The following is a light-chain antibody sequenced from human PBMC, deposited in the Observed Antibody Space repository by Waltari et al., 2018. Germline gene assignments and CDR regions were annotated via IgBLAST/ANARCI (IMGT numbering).Light chain of an antibody. V-gene: IGKV4-1*01. J-gene: IGKJ5*01. CDR2: WAS. CDR3: QQYLTTPLT. CDR1: QSVLYTSNNKNN. Sequence: DIVMTQSPDSLAGSLGERVTIDCKSSQSVLYTSNNKNNLAWYQQRPGQPPKLLIYWASTRESGVPDRFSGSGSGTDFTLTISSLQAEDVAVYFCQQYLTTPLTFGQGTRLEIK.